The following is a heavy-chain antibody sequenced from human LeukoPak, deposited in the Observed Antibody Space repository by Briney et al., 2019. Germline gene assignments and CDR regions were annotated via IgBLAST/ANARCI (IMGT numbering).Heavy chain of an antibody. V-gene: IGHV4-39*01. CDR3: ARRTAMGDFDY. Sequence: PSETLSLTCTVSGGSISSSSYYWGWIRQPPGKGLEWIGSIYYSGSTYYNPSFKSRVTISVDTSKNQFSLKLSSVTAADTAVYYCARRTAMGDFDYWGQGTLVTVSS. J-gene: IGHJ4*02. D-gene: IGHD5-18*01. CDR1: GGSISSSSYY. CDR2: IYYSGST.